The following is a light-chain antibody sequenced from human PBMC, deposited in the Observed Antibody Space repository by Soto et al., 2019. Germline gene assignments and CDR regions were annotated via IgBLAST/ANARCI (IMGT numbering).Light chain of an antibody. V-gene: IGLV2-14*01. J-gene: IGLJ3*02. CDR2: DVN. CDR3: SSYTTSATEV. CDR1: SSDVGGYNY. Sequence: QSALTQPASVSGSPGQSITISCTGTSSDVGGYNYVSWYQKHPGKAPKVMIYDVNNRPSGVSYRFSGSKSGNTASLTISGLQAEDEAEYYCSSYTTSATEVFGGGTKLTVL.